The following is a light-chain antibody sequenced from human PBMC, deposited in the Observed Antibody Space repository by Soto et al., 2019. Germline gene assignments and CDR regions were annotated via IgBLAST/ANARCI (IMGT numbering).Light chain of an antibody. J-gene: IGLJ1*01. CDR2: EVS. V-gene: IGLV2-14*01. CDR1: SSDIGRYNF. Sequence: QSVLTQPASVSGSPGQSLTISCTGTSSDIGRYNFVSWYQQHPDKAPKLMIYEVSNRPSGVSNRFYGSKSGNMASLTISGLQAEDEADYYCTSYTSSFYVFGTGLKVAV. CDR3: TSYTSSFYV.